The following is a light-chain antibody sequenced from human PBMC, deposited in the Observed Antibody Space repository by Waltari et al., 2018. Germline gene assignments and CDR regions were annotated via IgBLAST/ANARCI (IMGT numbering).Light chain of an antibody. V-gene: IGKV1-39*01. Sequence: DIQMTQSPSSLSASVGGSVTMSCRASHNIYVFLNWYQQKPGKAPKLLIFGASSLQNGVPSRFSGSGSGTDFTLTITSLSSEDSATYYCQQSQGFPYTFGQGTKLEIK. CDR1: HNIYVF. CDR3: QQSQGFPYT. J-gene: IGKJ2*01. CDR2: GAS.